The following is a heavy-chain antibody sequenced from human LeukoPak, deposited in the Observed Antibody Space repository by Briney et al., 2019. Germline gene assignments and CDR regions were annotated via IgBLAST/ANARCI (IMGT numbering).Heavy chain of an antibody. Sequence: PGGSLRLSCGASGFSFSSNAMTWVRQAPGTGLEWVAAISGSGDNTYYADSVKSRFSISRDNSRSTLYLQMSSLRAEDTALYYCAKDPALRYYDYVCGSEDYYFDKWGQGTLVTVSS. D-gene: IGHD3-16*01. CDR1: GFSFSSNA. CDR3: AKDPALRYYDYVCGSEDYYFDK. V-gene: IGHV3-23*01. J-gene: IGHJ4*02. CDR2: ISGSGDNT.